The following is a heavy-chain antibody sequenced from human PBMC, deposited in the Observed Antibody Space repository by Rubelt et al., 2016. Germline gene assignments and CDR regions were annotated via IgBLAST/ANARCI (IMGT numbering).Heavy chain of an antibody. CDR3: ARGGFYYDSGSYVD. J-gene: IGHJ4*02. Sequence: QVQLVQSGAEVKKPGASVKVSCKASGYTFTSYYMHWVRQAPGQGLEWMGIINPSGGSTTYAQRFQGRVTMTRDTSTSTVYMDLISLRWEDTAVYYCARGGFYYDSGSYVDWGQGTLVTVSS. CDR1: GYTFTSYY. D-gene: IGHD3-10*01. V-gene: IGHV1-46*01. CDR2: INPSGGST.